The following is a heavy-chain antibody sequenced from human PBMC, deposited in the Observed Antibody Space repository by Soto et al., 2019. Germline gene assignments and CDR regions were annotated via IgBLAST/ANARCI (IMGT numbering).Heavy chain of an antibody. V-gene: IGHV3-30-3*01. D-gene: IGHD2-2*01. CDR3: ARGDIVLVPAAIFGHFDY. J-gene: IGHJ4*02. CDR1: GFTFSSYA. Sequence: QVQLVESGGGVVQPGRSLRLSCAASGFTFSSYAMHWVRQAPGKGLEWVAVISYDGSNKYYADSVKGRFTISRDNSKNTLYLHMNSLRAEDTAVYYCARGDIVLVPAAIFGHFDYWGQGTLVTVSS. CDR2: ISYDGSNK.